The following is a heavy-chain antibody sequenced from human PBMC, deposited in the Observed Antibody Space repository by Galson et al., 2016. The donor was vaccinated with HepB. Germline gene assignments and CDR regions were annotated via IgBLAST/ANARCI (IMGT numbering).Heavy chain of an antibody. V-gene: IGHV2-70*13. CDR3: ARMLCDSGNGGGWFDP. CDR1: GFSLSTRKMC. Sequence: PALVKPTQTLTLTCTLSGFSLSTRKMCVIWIRQPPGKALEWLAMIDYDDDKFYNTSLRTRLTISRDTSKNQVVLTMTHMDPIDTAAYYCARMLCDSGNGGGWFDPWGQGTLATVSS. CDR2: IDYDDDK. J-gene: IGHJ5*02. D-gene: IGHD4-23*01.